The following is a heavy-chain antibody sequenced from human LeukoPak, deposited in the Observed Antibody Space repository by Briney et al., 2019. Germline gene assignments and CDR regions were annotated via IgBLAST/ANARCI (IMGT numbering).Heavy chain of an antibody. D-gene: IGHD5-12*01. CDR3: ARIRGYSGYGAFDY. J-gene: IGHJ4*02. Sequence: ASVKVSCKASGYTFTGYYMHWVRQAPGQGLEWMGWINPNSGGTNYAQKFQGRVTMTRDTSISTAYMELSRLRSDDAAVYYCARIRGYSGYGAFDYWGQGTLVTVSS. CDR1: GYTFTGYY. CDR2: INPNSGGT. V-gene: IGHV1-2*02.